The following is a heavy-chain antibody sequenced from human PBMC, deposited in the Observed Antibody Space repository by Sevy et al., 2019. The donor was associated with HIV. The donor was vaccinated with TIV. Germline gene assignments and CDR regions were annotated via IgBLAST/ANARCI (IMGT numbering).Heavy chain of an antibody. Sequence: ASVKVSCKASGGTFSSYAISWVRQAPGQGLAWMGGIIPIFGTANYAQKFQGRVTITADKSTSTAYMELSSLRSEDTAVYYCARDFQGYDYQHGDAFDIWGQGTMVTVSS. CDR2: IIPIFGTA. J-gene: IGHJ3*02. D-gene: IGHD5-12*01. CDR3: ARDFQGYDYQHGDAFDI. V-gene: IGHV1-69*06. CDR1: GGTFSSYA.